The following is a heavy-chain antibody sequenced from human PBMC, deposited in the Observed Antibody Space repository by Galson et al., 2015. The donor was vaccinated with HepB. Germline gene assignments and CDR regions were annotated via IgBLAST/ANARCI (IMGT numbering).Heavy chain of an antibody. CDR3: AKNYGDYVYDPFDL. J-gene: IGHJ4*02. CDR1: TLILTEYA. V-gene: IGHV3-23*01. CDR2: VSANGATT. D-gene: IGHD4-17*01. Sequence: SLRLSCAASTLILTEYAMTWVRQAPGKGLEWVSVVSANGATTHYADSVRGRFTIFRDNSKNTLYLQMSSLRLEDTAVYFCAKNYGDYVYDPFDLWGQGTLVTVSS.